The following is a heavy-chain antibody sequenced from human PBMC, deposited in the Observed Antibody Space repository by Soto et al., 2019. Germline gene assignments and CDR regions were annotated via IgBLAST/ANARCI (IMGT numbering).Heavy chain of an antibody. CDR3: ARDRVVVVGNLGWFDP. Sequence: QVQLVQSGAEVKKPGASVKVSCKASGYTFTSYGISWVRQAPGQGIEWMGWISAYNGNTNYAQKLQGRVTMTTDTSTSTAYMELRSLRSDVTAVYYCARDRVVVVGNLGWFDPWGQGTLVTVSS. J-gene: IGHJ5*02. CDR2: ISAYNGNT. CDR1: GYTFTSYG. D-gene: IGHD2-15*01. V-gene: IGHV1-18*01.